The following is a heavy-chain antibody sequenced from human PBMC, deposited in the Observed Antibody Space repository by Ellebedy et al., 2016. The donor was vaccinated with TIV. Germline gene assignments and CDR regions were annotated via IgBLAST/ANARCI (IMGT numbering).Heavy chain of an antibody. CDR1: GFTFSSFW. CDR2: INTDGSRT. CDR3: AKMLYQRGNYGLDV. J-gene: IGHJ6*02. D-gene: IGHD2-2*01. Sequence: GESLKISXAASGFTFSSFWIHWVRQAPGKGLVWVSSINTDGSRTNYADSVKGRFTISRDYSNNTLDLQMNSLRGDDTAIYYCAKMLYQRGNYGLDVWGQGSTVTVSS. V-gene: IGHV3-74*01.